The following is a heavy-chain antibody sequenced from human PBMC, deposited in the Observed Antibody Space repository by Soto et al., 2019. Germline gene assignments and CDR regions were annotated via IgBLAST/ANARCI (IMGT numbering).Heavy chain of an antibody. J-gene: IGHJ4*01. CDR3: SRGEQYSGRIFDY. CDR1: GDSVSSNSAG. V-gene: IGHV6-1*01. D-gene: IGHD1-26*01. Sequence: SQTLSLTCAITGDSVSSNSAGWSWVRQSPSRGLEWLGRTYYRSKWYYEYAVSVRGRITINPDTSKNQYSLQLNSVTPEDTAVYFFSRGEQYSGRIFDYWGKGSLVTVSS. CDR2: TYYRSKWYY.